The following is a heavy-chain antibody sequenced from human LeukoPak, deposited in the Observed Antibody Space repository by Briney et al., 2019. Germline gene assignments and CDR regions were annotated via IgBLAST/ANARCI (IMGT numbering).Heavy chain of an antibody. CDR3: AKGMGRSRFDP. D-gene: IGHD1-26*01. J-gene: IGHJ5*02. V-gene: IGHV3-23*01. CDR2: ISGSGGTT. CDR1: AFTLSSYC. Sequence: GRSLRLSSVASAFTLSSYCIGCVRQPPGGVLGWVSAISGSGGTTYYADSVKGRFTISRDNSKNTLYLQMNSLRAEDTAVYYCAKGMGRSRFDPGGQGTRVTVST.